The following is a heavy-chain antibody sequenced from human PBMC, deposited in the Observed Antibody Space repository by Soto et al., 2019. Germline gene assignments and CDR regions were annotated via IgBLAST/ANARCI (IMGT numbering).Heavy chain of an antibody. J-gene: IGHJ6*01. Sequence: QVQVVQSAAEVKKPGSSVKVSCKSSGGTFTKYAIAWVRQAPGQGLEWMGGIIPVFGIANYAPNLQDRVTITAVRSTSTSYLEVSGLTSAHTAVYYCARDSGKNSYDSGRSSQRAMDVWGQGTTVIVSS. D-gene: IGHD3-10*01. CDR3: ARDSGKNSYDSGRSSQRAMDV. CDR1: GGTFTKYA. CDR2: IIPVFGIA. V-gene: IGHV1-69*17.